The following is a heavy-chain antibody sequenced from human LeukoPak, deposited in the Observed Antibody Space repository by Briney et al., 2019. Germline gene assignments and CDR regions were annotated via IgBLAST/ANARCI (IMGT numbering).Heavy chain of an antibody. CDR3: ARDPSFGALDY. Sequence: GGSLRLSCAASGFTFSSYAMSWVRQAPGKGLEWVANIGPDGSEKSHVDSVRGRFAISRDNDKNSVYLQMNSLRPEDTAIYYCARDPSFGALDYWGQGTLVTVSS. D-gene: IGHD2/OR15-2a*01. J-gene: IGHJ4*02. CDR2: IGPDGSEK. CDR1: GFTFSSYA. V-gene: IGHV3-7*01.